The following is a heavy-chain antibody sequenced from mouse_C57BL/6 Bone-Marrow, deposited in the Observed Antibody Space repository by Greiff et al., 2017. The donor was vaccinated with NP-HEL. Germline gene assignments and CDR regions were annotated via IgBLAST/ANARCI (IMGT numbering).Heavy chain of an antibody. Sequence: VQLQQSGAELARPGASVKLSCKASGYTFTSYGISWVKQRTGQGLEWIGEIYPRSGNTYYNEKFKGKATLTADKSSSTAYMELRSLTSEDSAVYFCARKGCYYGSPYYYAMDYWGQGTSVTVSS. J-gene: IGHJ4*01. V-gene: IGHV1-81*01. CDR1: GYTFTSYG. D-gene: IGHD1-1*01. CDR3: ARKGCYYGSPYYYAMDY. CDR2: IYPRSGNT.